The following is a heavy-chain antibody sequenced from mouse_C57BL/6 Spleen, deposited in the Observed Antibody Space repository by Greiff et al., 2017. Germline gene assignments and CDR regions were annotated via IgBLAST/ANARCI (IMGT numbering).Heavy chain of an antibody. V-gene: IGHV5-4*01. CDR3: AREGTGTNWYFDV. CDR2: ISDGGSYT. CDR1: GFTFSSYA. D-gene: IGHD4-1*01. Sequence: EVKLVEPGGGLVKPGGSLKLSCAASGFTFSSYAMSWVRQTPEKRLEWVATISDGGSYTYYPDNVKGRFTLSRDNAKNNPYLQMSHLKSEDTAMSDCAREGTGTNWYFDVWGTGTTVTVSS. J-gene: IGHJ1*03.